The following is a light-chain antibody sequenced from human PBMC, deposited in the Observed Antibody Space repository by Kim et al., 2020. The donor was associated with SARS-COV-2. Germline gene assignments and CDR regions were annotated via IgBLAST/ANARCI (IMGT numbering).Light chain of an antibody. J-gene: IGKJ1*01. CDR2: WAS. Sequence: DILMTQSPDSLAVSLGERATIHCKSSQSVLHTYKTKNYLAWYQQKPGQPPKLVLYWASTRESGVPDRFSGSGSGTDFTLTSSSLQAEDVAVYYCQQYYDKPPTFGQGTKVDIK. V-gene: IGKV4-1*01. CDR1: QSVLHTYKTKNY. CDR3: QQYYDKPPT.